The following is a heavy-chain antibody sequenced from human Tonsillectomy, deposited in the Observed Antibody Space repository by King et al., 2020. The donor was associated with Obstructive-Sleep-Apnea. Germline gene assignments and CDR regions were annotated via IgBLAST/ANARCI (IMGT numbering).Heavy chain of an antibody. Sequence: VQLVESGGGSVQPGGSLRLSCAASGFTFSNYWMTWVRQAPGKGLEWVANIKEEGSEKYYMHSVKGRFTISRDNAKNTLYLQMNSLIAEDTAMYFCAREEYEYSTELKYWGQGSLVTVSS. V-gene: IGHV3-7*03. D-gene: IGHD4-11*01. CDR2: IKEEGSEK. CDR1: GFTFSNYW. CDR3: AREEYEYSTELKY. J-gene: IGHJ4*02.